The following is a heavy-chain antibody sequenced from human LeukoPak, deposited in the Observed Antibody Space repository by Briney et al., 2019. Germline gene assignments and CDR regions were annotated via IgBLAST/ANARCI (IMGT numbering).Heavy chain of an antibody. V-gene: IGHV1-69*04. Sequence: GASVKVSCKASGGTFSSYAISWVRQAPGQGLEWMGRTIPIFGIANYAQKFQGRVTITADKSTSTAYMELSSLRSEDTAVYYCASSYDSSGYYTEPIDYWGQGALVTVSS. J-gene: IGHJ4*02. CDR3: ASSYDSSGYYTEPIDY. CDR2: TIPIFGIA. CDR1: GGTFSSYA. D-gene: IGHD3-22*01.